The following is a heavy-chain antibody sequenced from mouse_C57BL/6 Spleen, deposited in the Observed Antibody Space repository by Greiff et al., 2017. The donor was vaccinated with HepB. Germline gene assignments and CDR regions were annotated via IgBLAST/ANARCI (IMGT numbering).Heavy chain of an antibody. V-gene: IGHV5-17*01. CDR3: ARGRGGYDGWFAY. CDR1: GFTFSDYG. D-gene: IGHD2-14*01. CDR2: ISSGSSTI. Sequence: EVQGVESGGGLVKPGGSLKLSCAASGFTFSDYGMHWVRQAPEKGLEWVASISSGSSTIYYEETVKDRFTISRDTAKSTLFLQMTSLRSEDTAMYYCARGRGGYDGWFAYWGQRTLVTVSA. J-gene: IGHJ3*01.